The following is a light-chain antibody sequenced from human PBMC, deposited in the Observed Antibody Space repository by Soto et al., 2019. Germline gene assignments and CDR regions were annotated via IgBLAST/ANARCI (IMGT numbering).Light chain of an antibody. J-gene: IGKJ4*01. CDR2: QAS. CDR1: QSISSW. Sequence: DIQMTQSPSTLSASVGDRVTITCRASQSISSWLAWYQQKPGKAPNLLIFQASSLKSGVPSRFSGSGSATEYTLTISSLQADDCATYDCEDYSSSSGFTFGGGTKVEIK. V-gene: IGKV1-5*03. CDR3: EDYSSSSGFT.